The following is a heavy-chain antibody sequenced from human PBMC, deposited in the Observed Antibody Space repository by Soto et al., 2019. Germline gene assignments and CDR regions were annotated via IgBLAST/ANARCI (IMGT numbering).Heavy chain of an antibody. V-gene: IGHV5-51*01. CDR3: ARHTGPYSGYDGLDY. Sequence: GESLKISCKGSGYSFTSYWIGWVRQMLGKGLEWMGIIYPGDSDTRYSPSFQGQVTISADKSISTAYLQWSSLKASDTAMYYCARHTGPYSGYDGLDYWGQGTLVTVSS. D-gene: IGHD5-12*01. CDR1: GYSFTSYW. CDR2: IYPGDSDT. J-gene: IGHJ4*02.